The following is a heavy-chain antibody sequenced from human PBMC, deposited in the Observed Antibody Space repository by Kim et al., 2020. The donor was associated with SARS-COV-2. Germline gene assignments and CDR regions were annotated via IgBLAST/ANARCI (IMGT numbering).Heavy chain of an antibody. CDR3: AKDHRVGALGSMIRYFDY. V-gene: IGHV3-30*02. Sequence: KGRFTISRDNSKNTLYLQMNSLRAEDTAVYYCAKDHRVGALGSMIRYFDYWGQGTLVTVSS. D-gene: IGHD1-26*01. J-gene: IGHJ4*02.